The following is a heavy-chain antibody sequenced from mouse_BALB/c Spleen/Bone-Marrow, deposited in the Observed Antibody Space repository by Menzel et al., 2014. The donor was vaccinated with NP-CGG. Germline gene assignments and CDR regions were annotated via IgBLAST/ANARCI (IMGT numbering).Heavy chain of an antibody. D-gene: IGHD1-1*01. V-gene: IGHV1-14*01. CDR3: ARPYYYGSCGDSWFAY. CDR2: IIPYNDGT. CDR1: GYTFTSYV. Sequence: EVKLQESGPELVKPGASVKMSCKASGYTFTSYVMHWVKQKPGQGLEWIGYIIPYNDGTNYNEKFKGKATLTSDKSSSTAYLELNSLTSEDSAVYFCARPYYYGSCGDSWFAYWSQGTLVTVSA. J-gene: IGHJ3*01.